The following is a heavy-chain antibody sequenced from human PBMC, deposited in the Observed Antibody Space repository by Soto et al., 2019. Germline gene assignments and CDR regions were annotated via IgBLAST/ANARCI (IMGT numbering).Heavy chain of an antibody. CDR2: ISYGGST. CDR3: AREVVETSSLWLDP. J-gene: IGHJ5*02. D-gene: IGHD6-6*01. Sequence: SETLSLTCTVSGGSISSSSYYWGWVRQPPGKGLEWIGAISYGGSTYHNPSLRSRVTISVDTSKSQFSLDLTSVAAADTAVYYCAREVVETSSLWLDPWGQGTLVTVSS. CDR1: GGSISSSSYY. V-gene: IGHV4-39*02.